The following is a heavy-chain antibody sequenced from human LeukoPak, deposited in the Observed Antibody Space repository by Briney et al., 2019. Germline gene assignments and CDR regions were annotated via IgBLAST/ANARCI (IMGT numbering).Heavy chain of an antibody. CDR2: ISGSGGST. J-gene: IGHJ4*02. CDR3: ARISYDSSGYYDY. D-gene: IGHD3-22*01. V-gene: IGHV3-23*01. CDR1: GFTFSSYA. Sequence: GRSLRLSCAASGFTFSSYAMSWVRQAPGKGLEWVSAISGSGGSTYYADSVKGRFTISRDNAKNTLYLQMNSLRAEDTAVYYCARISYDSSGYYDYWGQGTLVTVSS.